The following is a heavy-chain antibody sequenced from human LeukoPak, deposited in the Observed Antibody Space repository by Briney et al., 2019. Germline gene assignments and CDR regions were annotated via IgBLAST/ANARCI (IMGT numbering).Heavy chain of an antibody. J-gene: IGHJ4*02. D-gene: IGHD3-22*01. CDR3: ARRAGDYSHPYDY. V-gene: IGHV3-53*01. Sequence: GGSLRLSCAASGFTFSSYSMNWVRQAPGKGLEWVSFIYSGGNTYYADSVKGRFTISRDNSKNTVHLQMNSLRAEDTAMYYCARRAGDYSHPYDYWGQGTLVTVSS. CDR1: GFTFSSYS. CDR2: IYSGGNT.